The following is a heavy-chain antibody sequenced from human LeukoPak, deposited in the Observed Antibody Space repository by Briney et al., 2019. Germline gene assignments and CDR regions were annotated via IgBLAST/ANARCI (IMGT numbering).Heavy chain of an antibody. CDR3: VKGLGYCSGGSCYGDYYYGMDV. CDR2: ISSNGGST. D-gene: IGHD2-15*01. CDR1: GFTFSSYA. J-gene: IGHJ6*02. V-gene: IGHV3-64D*09. Sequence: GGSLRLSCSASGFTFSSYAMHWVRQAPGKGLEYVSAISSNGGSTYYADLVKGRFTISRDNSKNTLYLQMSSLRAEDTAVYYCVKGLGYCSGGSCYGDYYYGMDVWGQGTTVTVSS.